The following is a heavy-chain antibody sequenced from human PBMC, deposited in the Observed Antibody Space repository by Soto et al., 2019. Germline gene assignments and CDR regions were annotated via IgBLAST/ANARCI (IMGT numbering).Heavy chain of an antibody. CDR1: GYTFTSYG. J-gene: IGHJ3*02. CDR3: ARDKGLYCSGGSCYRIDAFDI. Sequence: ASVKVSCKASGYTFTSYGISWVRQAPGQGLEWMGWISAYSGNTNYAQKLQGRVTMTTDTSTSTAYMELRSLRSDDTAVYYCARDKGLYCSGGSCYRIDAFDIWGQGTMVTVSS. V-gene: IGHV1-18*01. CDR2: ISAYSGNT. D-gene: IGHD2-15*01.